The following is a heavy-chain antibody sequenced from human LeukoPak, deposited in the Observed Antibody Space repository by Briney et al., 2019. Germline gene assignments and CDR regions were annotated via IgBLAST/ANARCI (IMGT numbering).Heavy chain of an antibody. V-gene: IGHV3-7*01. CDR2: INHNGNVN. CDR3: ARGPNSDWSGLDF. CDR1: GFTFSSYW. D-gene: IGHD3-9*01. Sequence: GGSLRLSCAASGFTFSSYWMNWARQAPGKGLEWVASINHNGNVNYYVDSVKGRFTISRDNAKNTLYPQVNNLRAEDTAVYYCARGPNSDWSGLDFWGQGTLLTVSS. J-gene: IGHJ4*02.